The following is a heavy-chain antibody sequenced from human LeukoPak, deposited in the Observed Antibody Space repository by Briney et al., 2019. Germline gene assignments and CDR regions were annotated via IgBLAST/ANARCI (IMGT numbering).Heavy chain of an antibody. D-gene: IGHD3-10*01. J-gene: IGHJ4*02. V-gene: IGHV1-3*01. CDR3: ARDGLLLWFGELRPHFDY. Sequence: ASVKVSCKASGYTFTSYAMHWVRQAPGQRLEWMGWINAGNGNTKYSQKFQGRVTITRDTSASTAYMELSSLRSEDTAVYYCARDGLLLWFGELRPHFDYWGQGTLVTVSS. CDR1: GYTFTSYA. CDR2: INAGNGNT.